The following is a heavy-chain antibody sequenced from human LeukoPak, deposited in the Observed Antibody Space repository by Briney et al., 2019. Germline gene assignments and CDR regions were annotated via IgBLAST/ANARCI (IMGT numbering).Heavy chain of an antibody. D-gene: IGHD2-15*01. Sequence: SETLSLTCAVYGGSFSGYYWSWIRQPPGKGLEWIGETNHSGSTNYNPSLKSRVTISVDTSKNQFSLKLSSVTAADTAVYYCARRYCSGGSCYYKRSENYFDYWGQGTLVTVSS. CDR1: GGSFSGYY. J-gene: IGHJ4*02. CDR2: TNHSGST. CDR3: ARRYCSGGSCYYKRSENYFDY. V-gene: IGHV4-34*01.